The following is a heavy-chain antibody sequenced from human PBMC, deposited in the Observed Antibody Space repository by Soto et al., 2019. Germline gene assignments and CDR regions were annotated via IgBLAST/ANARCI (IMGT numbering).Heavy chain of an antibody. J-gene: IGHJ4*02. V-gene: IGHV4-39*01. CDR3: ARQPRGPGYGERGLYFDY. Sequence: KPSETLSLTCTVSGGSTNSRIDYWVWIRQPPGKVLEWIGSVYYSGSTHDNPSLQSRVTISVDTSRNQFSLNLISVTAADTAVYFCARQPRGPGYGERGLYFDYWGQGTLVTVSS. CDR1: GGSTNSRIDY. D-gene: IGHD3-16*01. CDR2: VYYSGST.